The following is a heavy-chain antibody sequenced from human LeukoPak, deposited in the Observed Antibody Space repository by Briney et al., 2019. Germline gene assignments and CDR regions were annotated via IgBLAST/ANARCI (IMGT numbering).Heavy chain of an antibody. J-gene: IGHJ3*02. D-gene: IGHD3-22*01. Sequence: GGSLRLSCAASGFTFSSYAMSWVRQAPGNGLEWVSAISGSGGSTYYADSVKGRFTISRDNSKNTLYLQMNSLRAEDTAVYYCAKDPYYYDSSGYPFHAFDIWGQGTMVTVSS. V-gene: IGHV3-23*01. CDR2: ISGSGGST. CDR1: GFTFSSYA. CDR3: AKDPYYYDSSGYPFHAFDI.